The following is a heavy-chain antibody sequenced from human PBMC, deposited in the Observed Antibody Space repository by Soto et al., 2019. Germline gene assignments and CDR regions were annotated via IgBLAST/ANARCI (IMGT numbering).Heavy chain of an antibody. Sequence: EVQLVESGGGLVKPGGSLRLSCAASGFTFSTYAMNWVRQAPGKGLEWVSSISRTSSYIYYADSVKGRFTISRDNAKNSLYLQMNSLRAEDTAVYYCARNPGELLPPDWGQGTLVTVSS. CDR3: ARNPGELLPPD. V-gene: IGHV3-21*01. CDR1: GFTFSTYA. D-gene: IGHD1-26*01. J-gene: IGHJ4*02. CDR2: ISRTSSYI.